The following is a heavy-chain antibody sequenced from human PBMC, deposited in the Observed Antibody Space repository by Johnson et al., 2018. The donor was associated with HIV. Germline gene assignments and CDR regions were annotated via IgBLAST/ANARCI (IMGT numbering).Heavy chain of an antibody. CDR2: IKSKTDGGTI. V-gene: IGHV3-15*01. D-gene: IGHD1-26*01. CDR1: GFTFSNAW. CDR3: NTDRVDGGGSYYNAFDI. J-gene: IGHJ3*02. Sequence: VQLVESGGGLVQPGGSLRLSCAASGFTFSNAWMHWVRQAPGKGLEWVGRIKSKTDGGTIDYAAPVKGRFTISRDDSKNTLYLQMNSLKTEDTALYYCNTDRVDGGGSYYNAFDIWGQGTLVTVSS.